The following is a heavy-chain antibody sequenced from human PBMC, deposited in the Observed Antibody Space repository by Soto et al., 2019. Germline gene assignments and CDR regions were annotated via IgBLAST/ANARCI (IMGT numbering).Heavy chain of an antibody. D-gene: IGHD4-17*01. CDR1: GGSFSGYY. CDR3: ARGTDLRGPGAKNPSH. Sequence: PSETLSRTGAVYGGSFSGYYWTSIRQPPGKGLEWIGEINHSGSTNYKLSLKSRVTISEDTSKSQCSLKLSSVTAADTAVYYCARGTDLRGPGAKNPSHWGQLTXV. V-gene: IGHV4-34*01. J-gene: IGHJ1*01. CDR2: INHSGST.